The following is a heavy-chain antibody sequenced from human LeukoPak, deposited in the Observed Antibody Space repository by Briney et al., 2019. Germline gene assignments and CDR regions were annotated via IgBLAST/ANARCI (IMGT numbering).Heavy chain of an antibody. J-gene: IGHJ5*02. Sequence: SQTLSLTCAISGDSVSSNSAAWNWIRQSPSRGLEWLGRTYYRSKWYNDHAVSVKSRITINPDTSKNQFSLQLNSVTPEDTAVYYCAMERAYYDYVWGSYRTTWFDPWGQGTLVTVSS. D-gene: IGHD3-16*02. V-gene: IGHV6-1*01. CDR3: AMERAYYDYVWGSYRTTWFDP. CDR2: TYYRSKWYN. CDR1: GDSVSSNSAA.